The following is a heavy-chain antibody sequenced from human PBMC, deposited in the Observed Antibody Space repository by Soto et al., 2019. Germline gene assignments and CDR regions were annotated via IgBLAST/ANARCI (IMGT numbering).Heavy chain of an antibody. J-gene: IGHJ4*02. CDR3: ARDAGSGDHDSGYHYAFDD. CDR2: ISPNGQGI. V-gene: IGHV3-23*01. CDR1: GFTVTSNG. D-gene: IGHD3-22*01. Sequence: GVSLRLSCGVSGFTVTSNGVSWVRQAPGKGLEWVSAISPNGQGIWYADSVKGRFTISRDISRNTVFLQMDSLRAEDTAVYYCARDAGSGDHDSGYHYAFDDWGQGNLVTVYS.